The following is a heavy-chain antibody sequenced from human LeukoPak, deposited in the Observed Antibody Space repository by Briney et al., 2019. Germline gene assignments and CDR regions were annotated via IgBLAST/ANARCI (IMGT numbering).Heavy chain of an antibody. V-gene: IGHV3-23*01. CDR2: ISGSGGST. D-gene: IGHD5-24*01. J-gene: IGHJ4*02. CDR3: AREGEDGWIDY. Sequence: RPGGSLRLSCAASGFTFSSYAMSWVRQAPGKGLEWVSAISGSGGSTYYADSVRGRFTISRQNAKNSLFLEMKSLRAGDTAVYYCAREGEDGWIDYWGQGTLVTVSS. CDR1: GFTFSSYA.